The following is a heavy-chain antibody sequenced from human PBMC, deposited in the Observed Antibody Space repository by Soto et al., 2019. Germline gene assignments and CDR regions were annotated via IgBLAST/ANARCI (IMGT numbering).Heavy chain of an antibody. CDR3: ASGLSTPVYCSGGSCYFGHNNWFDP. J-gene: IGHJ5*02. CDR1: GYTFNSYA. D-gene: IGHD2-15*01. V-gene: IGHV1-3*01. CDR2: INAGNGTT. Sequence: ASVKVSCKASGYTFNSYAMHWVRQAPGQRLEWMGWINAGNGTTKYSQKFQGRDTITRDTSASTAYMELSSLRAEDTAVYYCASGLSTPVYCSGGSCYFGHNNWFDPWGQGTLVTVPS.